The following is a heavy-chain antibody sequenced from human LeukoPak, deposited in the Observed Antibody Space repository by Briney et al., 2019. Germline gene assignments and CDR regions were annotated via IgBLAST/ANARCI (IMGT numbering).Heavy chain of an antibody. CDR3: AREAAAGLDY. Sequence: GGSLRLSCAASGFTFDDYGMSWVRQAPGKGLEWVSYISSSSSTIYYADSVKGRFTISRDNAKNSLYLQMNSLRAEDTAVYYCAREAAAGLDYWGQGTLVTVSS. CDR2: ISSSSSTI. CDR1: GFTFDDYG. V-gene: IGHV3-48*04. D-gene: IGHD6-13*01. J-gene: IGHJ4*02.